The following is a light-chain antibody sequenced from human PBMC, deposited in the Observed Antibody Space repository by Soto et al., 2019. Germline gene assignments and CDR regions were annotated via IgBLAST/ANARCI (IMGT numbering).Light chain of an antibody. Sequence: QSALTQSASVSGSPGQSITISCTGTSSDVGGYNYVSWYQQHPGKAPKLMIYEVSNRPSGVSNRFSGSKSGNTASLTISGLQSEDEGNYYCSSYTRGSTLVFGGGTKVTVL. CDR3: SSYTRGSTLV. J-gene: IGLJ3*02. CDR2: EVS. V-gene: IGLV2-14*01. CDR1: SSDVGGYNY.